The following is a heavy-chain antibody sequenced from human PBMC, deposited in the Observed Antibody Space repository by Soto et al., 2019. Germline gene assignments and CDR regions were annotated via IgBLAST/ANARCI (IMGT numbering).Heavy chain of an antibody. D-gene: IGHD1-7*01. CDR3: ARECLAGTIGLYYYYGMDV. J-gene: IGHJ6*02. V-gene: IGHV4-59*01. Sequence: QVQLQESGPGLVKPSETLSLTCTVSGGSISSYYWSWIRQPPGKGLEWIGYIYYSGSTNYNPPLKCRVTISVDTSKNKFSLKLSSVTAADTAVYYCARECLAGTIGLYYYYGMDVWGQGTTVTVSS. CDR2: IYYSGST. CDR1: GGSISSYY.